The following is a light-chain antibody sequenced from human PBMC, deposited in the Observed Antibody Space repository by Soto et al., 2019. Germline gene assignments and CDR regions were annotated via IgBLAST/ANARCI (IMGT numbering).Light chain of an antibody. V-gene: IGKV1-5*03. Sequence: DIQMTQSPSTLSASVGDRVTITCRASQSISSWLAWYQQKPGKVPKLLIYMASSLESGVPSRLSGSGSGTEFTLTISSLPPDDFATYYCQQYKSYSRTFGQGTKVEIK. J-gene: IGKJ1*01. CDR1: QSISSW. CDR2: MAS. CDR3: QQYKSYSRT.